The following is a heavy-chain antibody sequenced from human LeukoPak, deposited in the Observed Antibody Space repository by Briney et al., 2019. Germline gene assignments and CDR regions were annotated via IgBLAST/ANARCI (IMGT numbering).Heavy chain of an antibody. Sequence: GGSLRLSCAASGFTSSSYWMSWVRQAPGKGLEWVANIKQDGSEKYYVDSVKGRFTISRDNAKNSLYLQMNSLRAEDTAVYYCARATFPYYYDSSGYWIFDYWGQGTLVTVSS. D-gene: IGHD3-22*01. J-gene: IGHJ4*02. CDR1: GFTSSSYW. V-gene: IGHV3-7*01. CDR3: ARATFPYYYDSSGYWIFDY. CDR2: IKQDGSEK.